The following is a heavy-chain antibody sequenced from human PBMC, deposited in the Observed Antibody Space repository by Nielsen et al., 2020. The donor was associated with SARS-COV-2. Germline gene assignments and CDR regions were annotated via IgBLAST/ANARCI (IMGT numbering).Heavy chain of an antibody. CDR3: ARAGYCSGGSCYSIWFDP. D-gene: IGHD2-15*01. V-gene: IGHV4-61*01. CDR1: GGSVSSGSYY. J-gene: IGHJ5*02. Sequence: SETLSLTCTVSGGSVSSGSYYWSWIRQPPGKGLEWIGYIYYSGSTNYNPSLKSRVTISVDTSKNQFSLKLSSVTAADTAVYYCARAGYCSGGSCYSIWFDPWGQGTLVTVSS. CDR2: IYYSGST.